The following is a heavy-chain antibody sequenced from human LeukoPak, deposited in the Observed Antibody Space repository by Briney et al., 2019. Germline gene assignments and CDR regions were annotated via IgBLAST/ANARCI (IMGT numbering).Heavy chain of an antibody. CDR1: GYTFTSYY. V-gene: IGHV1-46*01. D-gene: IGHD2-2*01. J-gene: IGHJ3*02. CDR3: ARARLSGYCSSTSCPPYAFDI. CDR2: ITPSGGST. Sequence: ASVKVSCKASGYTFTSYYMHWVRQAPGQGLEWMGIITPSGGSTSYAQKFQGRVTMTRDTSTSTVCMELSSLRSEDTAVFYCARARLSGYCSSTSCPPYAFDIWGQGTMVTVSS.